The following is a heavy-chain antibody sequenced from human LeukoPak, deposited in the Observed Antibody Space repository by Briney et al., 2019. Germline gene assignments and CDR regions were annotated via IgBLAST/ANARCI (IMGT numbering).Heavy chain of an antibody. D-gene: IGHD5-12*01. Sequence: GRSLRLSCAASGFTFSSYGMRWVRQAPGKGLEWVAVISYDGSNKYYADSVKGRFTISRDNAKNTLYLQMNSLRAEDTAVYYCTRGYVGIDYWGLGTLVTVSS. CDR2: ISYDGSNK. CDR1: GFTFSSYG. CDR3: TRGYVGIDY. V-gene: IGHV3-30*03. J-gene: IGHJ4*02.